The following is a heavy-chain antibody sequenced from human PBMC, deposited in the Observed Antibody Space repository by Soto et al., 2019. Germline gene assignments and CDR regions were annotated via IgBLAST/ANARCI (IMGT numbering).Heavy chain of an antibody. V-gene: IGHV3-73*02. CDR1: GFTFSGSA. Sequence: EVQLVESGGGLVQPGGSLILSCAASGFTFSGSAMHWVRQASGKGLEWVGRVRTKSNNYATTYAASVKGRFTISRDDSTNTAYLQMNSLKAEDTAVYYCTRPTDQWLVQSGMDIWGQGTTVTVSS. J-gene: IGHJ6*02. CDR3: TRPTDQWLVQSGMDI. CDR2: VRTKSNNYAT. D-gene: IGHD6-19*01.